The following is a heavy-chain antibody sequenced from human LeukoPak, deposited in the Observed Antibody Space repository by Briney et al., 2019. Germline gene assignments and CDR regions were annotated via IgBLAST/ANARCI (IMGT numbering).Heavy chain of an antibody. J-gene: IGHJ4*02. V-gene: IGHV4-59*01. D-gene: IGHD2-2*01. CDR1: GGSISSYY. CDR3: AREVVPTGRGDY. Sequence: SETLSLTCTVSGGSISSYYWSWIRQPPGKGLEWIGYIYYSGSTNYNPSLKSRVTISVDTSKNQFSLKLSSVTAADTAVYYCAREVVPTGRGDYWGQGTLVTVSS. CDR2: IYYSGST.